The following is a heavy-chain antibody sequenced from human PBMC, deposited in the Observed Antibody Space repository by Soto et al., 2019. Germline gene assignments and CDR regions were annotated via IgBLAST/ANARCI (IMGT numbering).Heavy chain of an antibody. CDR1: GFTFSSYA. V-gene: IGHV3-23*01. CDR3: AKDTYYYDSSGYAHGY. Sequence: PGGSLRLSCAASGFTFSSYAMSWVRQAPGKGLEWVSAISGSGGSTYYADSVKGRFTISRDNSKNTLYLQMNSLRAEDTAVYYCAKDTYYYDSSGYAHGYWGQGTLVTVSS. J-gene: IGHJ4*02. CDR2: ISGSGGST. D-gene: IGHD3-22*01.